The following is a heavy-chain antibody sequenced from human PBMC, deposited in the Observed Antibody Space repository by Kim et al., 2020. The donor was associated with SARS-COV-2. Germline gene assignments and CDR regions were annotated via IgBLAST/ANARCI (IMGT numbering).Heavy chain of an antibody. D-gene: IGHD3-22*01. CDR1: GFTFSSYA. CDR3: AKDYYDSSGYSGAFDI. V-gene: IGHV3-23*01. Sequence: GGSLRLSCAASGFTFSSYAMSWVRQAPGKGLEWVSAISGSGGSTYYADSVKGRFTISRDNSKNTLYLQMNSLRAEDTAVYYCAKDYYDSSGYSGAFDIWGQGTMVTVSS. CDR2: ISGSGGST. J-gene: IGHJ3*02.